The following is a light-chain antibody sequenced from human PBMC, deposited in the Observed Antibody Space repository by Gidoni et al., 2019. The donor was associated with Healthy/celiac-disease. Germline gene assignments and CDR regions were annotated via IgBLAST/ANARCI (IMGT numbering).Light chain of an antibody. J-gene: IGKJ3*01. CDR2: AAS. Sequence: DIQLTQSPSFLSASVGDRVTITCRASQGISSYLAWYQQKPGKAPKLLIYAASTLQSGVPSRFSGSGSGTEFTLTISSLQPEDFATYYCQQLNSYLVLTFGPGTKVDIK. CDR1: QGISSY. V-gene: IGKV1-9*01. CDR3: QQLNSYLVLT.